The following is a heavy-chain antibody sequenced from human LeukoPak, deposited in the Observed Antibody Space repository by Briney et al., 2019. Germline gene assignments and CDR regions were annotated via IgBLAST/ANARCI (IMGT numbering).Heavy chain of an antibody. V-gene: IGHV3-23*01. CDR2: ISSSGSAT. CDR3: AKDQYGEAFDI. CDR1: GFTFRSYA. J-gene: IGHJ3*02. Sequence: PGGSLRLSCAASGFTFRSYAMNWVRQAPGKGLEWVSAISSSGSATYYADSVKGRFTISRDNSKNTLYLQMNSLRAEDTAVYYCAKDQYGEAFDIWGPGTMVTVSS. D-gene: IGHD4-17*01.